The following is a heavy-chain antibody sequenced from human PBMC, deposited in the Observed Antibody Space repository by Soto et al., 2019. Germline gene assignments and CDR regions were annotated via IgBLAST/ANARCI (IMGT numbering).Heavy chain of an antibody. D-gene: IGHD1-26*01. J-gene: IGHJ3*01. CDR3: AIWSAIVGGAEGVDV. CDR1: GYTFINYG. Sequence: QVQLVQSGAEVKKPGASVRVSCKTSGYTFINYGITWVRQAPGQGLEWTGWLSAYNGDTSSSEKLQDRFTMTTDTFTNAVYMDLRSLTSDDTAVYYCAIWSAIVGGAEGVDVWGQGTMVIVSS. V-gene: IGHV1-18*01. CDR2: LSAYNGDT.